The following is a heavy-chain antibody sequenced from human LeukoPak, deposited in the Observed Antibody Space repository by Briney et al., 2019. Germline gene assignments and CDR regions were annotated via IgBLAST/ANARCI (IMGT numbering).Heavy chain of an antibody. CDR3: ARGKVAVVATDDAFEI. D-gene: IGHD6-19*01. J-gene: IGHJ3*02. Sequence: SGGSLRLSCEASGFTFSSYNMNWVRQAPGRGLEWVSSISTSSSYIYYADSVKGRFTISRDNARKSLFLQMNSLRAEDTAVYYCARGKVAVVATDDAFEIWGQGTMVTVSS. V-gene: IGHV3-21*01. CDR2: ISTSSSYI. CDR1: GFTFSSYN.